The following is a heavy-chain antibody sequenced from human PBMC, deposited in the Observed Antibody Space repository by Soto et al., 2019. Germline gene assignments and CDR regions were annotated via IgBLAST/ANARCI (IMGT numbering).Heavy chain of an antibody. D-gene: IGHD6-6*01. CDR3: ARRARPDFYYMDV. CDR1: GFTLRGYA. J-gene: IGHJ6*03. CDR2: ISSNGVGT. V-gene: IGHV3-64*01. Sequence: EVQLAESGGGLAQPGGSLRLSCAASGFTLRGYAMDWVRQAPGKGLEYVSGISSNGVGTYYANSVQGRFTISRDNSKNTGYLQMGSLRPEDMAVYYCARRARPDFYYMDVWGKGTTVTVSS.